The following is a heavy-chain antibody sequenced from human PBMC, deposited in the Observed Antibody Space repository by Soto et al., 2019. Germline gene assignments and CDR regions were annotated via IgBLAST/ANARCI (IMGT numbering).Heavy chain of an antibody. Sequence: SVKVSRKGSGYSFTSYAVHWVRQAPGQRLEWMGWINAGNGNTKYSQKFQGRVTITRDTSASTAYMELSSLRSEDTAVYYCAMTYYYDSSGYWDYYYYYGMDVWGQGTTVTVSS. CDR3: AMTYYYDSSGYWDYYYYYGMDV. J-gene: IGHJ6*02. CDR1: GYSFTSYA. D-gene: IGHD3-22*01. V-gene: IGHV1-3*01. CDR2: INAGNGNT.